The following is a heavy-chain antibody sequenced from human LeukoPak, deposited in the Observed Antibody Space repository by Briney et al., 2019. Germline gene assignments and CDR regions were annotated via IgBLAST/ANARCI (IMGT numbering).Heavy chain of an antibody. Sequence: GGSLRLSCAASGFTFSSYGMHWVRQAPGRGLEWVAVIWYDGSNKYYADSVKGRFTISRDNSKNTLYLQMNSLRAEDTAVYYCARDFQNRGNYYMDVWGKGTTVTVSS. V-gene: IGHV3-30*19. D-gene: IGHD2/OR15-2a*01. CDR3: ARDFQNRGNYYMDV. CDR1: GFTFSSYG. CDR2: IWYDGSNK. J-gene: IGHJ6*03.